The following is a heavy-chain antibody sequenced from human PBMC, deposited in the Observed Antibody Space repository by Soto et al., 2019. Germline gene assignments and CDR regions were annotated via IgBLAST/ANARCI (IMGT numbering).Heavy chain of an antibody. Sequence: GFLRRSCARSGCTFSSYSMNWVRQAPGKGLEWVSSISSSSSYIYYADSVKGRFTISRDNAKNSLYLQMNSLRAEDTAVYYCAREGQVVPAAINFDYWGQGTLVTVSS. J-gene: IGHJ4*02. V-gene: IGHV3-21*01. CDR1: GCTFSSYS. D-gene: IGHD2-2*01. CDR2: ISSSSSYI. CDR3: AREGQVVPAAINFDY.